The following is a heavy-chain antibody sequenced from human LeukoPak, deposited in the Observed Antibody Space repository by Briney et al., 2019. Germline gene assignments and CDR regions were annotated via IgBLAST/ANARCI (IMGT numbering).Heavy chain of an antibody. Sequence: SETLSLTCTVSGGSISSYYWSWIRQPPGKGLEWIGYIYYSGSTNYNPSLKSRVTISVDTSKNQFSLKLSSVTAADTAVYYCARATYCSSISCLDYGMDVWGQGTTVTVSS. D-gene: IGHD2-2*01. J-gene: IGHJ6*02. V-gene: IGHV4-59*01. CDR2: IYYSGST. CDR3: ARATYCSSISCLDYGMDV. CDR1: GGSISSYY.